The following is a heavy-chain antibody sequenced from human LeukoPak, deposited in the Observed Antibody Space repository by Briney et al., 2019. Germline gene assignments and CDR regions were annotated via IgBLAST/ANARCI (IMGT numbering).Heavy chain of an antibody. CDR3: ARLTAYYFDY. V-gene: IGHV3-74*01. J-gene: IGHJ4*02. Sequence: GGSLRLSCEASGFTFRSYWMHWVRQAPGKGLVWVSRINGDGSSTSYADSVKGRFTISRDNAKNTVYLQMNSLRAEGTAMYYCARLTAYYFDYWGQGTLVPVSS. CDR2: INGDGSST. CDR1: GFTFRSYW. D-gene: IGHD7-27*01.